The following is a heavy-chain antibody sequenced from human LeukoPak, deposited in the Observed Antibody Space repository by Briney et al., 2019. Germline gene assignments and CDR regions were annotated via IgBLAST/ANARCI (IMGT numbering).Heavy chain of an antibody. J-gene: IGHJ5*02. CDR2: IIPIFGTA. CDR1: RGTFSSYA. D-gene: IGHD3-3*01. Sequence: ASVKVSCNASRGTFSSYAISWVRQAPGQGLEWMGGIIPIFGTANYAQKFQGRVTITADESTSTAYMELSSLRSEDTAVYYCARVVNDFWSGYYKNLNWYDPWGQGTLVTVSS. CDR3: ARVVNDFWSGYYKNLNWYDP. V-gene: IGHV1-69*13.